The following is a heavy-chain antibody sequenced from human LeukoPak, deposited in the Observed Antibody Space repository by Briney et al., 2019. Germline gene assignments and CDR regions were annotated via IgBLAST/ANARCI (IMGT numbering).Heavy chain of an antibody. V-gene: IGHV3-30*18. CDR1: GFTFSSYG. D-gene: IGHD4-17*01. CDR2: ISYDGSNK. Sequence: GGSLRLSCAASGFTFSSYGMHWVRQAPGKGLEWVAVISYDGSNKYYADSVKGRFTISRDNSKNTLYLQMNSLRAEDTAVYYCAKAFAVSSWFDPWGQGTLVTVSS. J-gene: IGHJ5*02. CDR3: AKAFAVSSWFDP.